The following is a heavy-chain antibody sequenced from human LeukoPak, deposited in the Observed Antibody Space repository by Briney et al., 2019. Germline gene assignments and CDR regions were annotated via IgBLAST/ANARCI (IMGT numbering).Heavy chain of an antibody. V-gene: IGHV3-53*04. Sequence: GGSLRLSCAASGFTVSSNYMSWVRQAPGKGLEWVSVIYSGGSTYYADSVKGRFTISRHNSKNTLYLQMNSLRAEDTAVYYCATSSWYSPHYGMDVWGQGTTVIVSS. CDR2: IYSGGST. D-gene: IGHD6-13*01. J-gene: IGHJ6*02. CDR3: ATSSWYSPHYGMDV. CDR1: GFTVSSNY.